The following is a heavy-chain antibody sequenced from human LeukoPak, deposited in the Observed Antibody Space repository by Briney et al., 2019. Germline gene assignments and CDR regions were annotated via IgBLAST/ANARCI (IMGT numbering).Heavy chain of an antibody. V-gene: IGHV3-66*01. J-gene: IGHJ4*02. CDR1: GFTVSSNY. D-gene: IGHD3-22*01. CDR3: ASTGGSYSYYDSSGLDY. Sequence: GGSLRLSCAASGFTVSSNYMSWVRQAPGKGLEWVSAIYSGGSTYYADSVKGRFTISRDNSKNTLYLQMNSLRAEDTAVYYCASTGGSYSYYDSSGLDYWGQGTLVTVSS. CDR2: IYSGGST.